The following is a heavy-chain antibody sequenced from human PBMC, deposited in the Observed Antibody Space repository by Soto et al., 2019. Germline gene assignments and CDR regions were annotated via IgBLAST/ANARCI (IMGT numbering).Heavy chain of an antibody. J-gene: IGHJ6*02. V-gene: IGHV3-21*01. Sequence: PGGSLRLSCAASGFTFSSYSMNWVRQAPGKWLEWVSSISSSSSYIYYADSVKGRFTISRDNAKNSLYLQMNSLRAEDTAVYYCASEVVPAAILYQPSYGMDVCGQGXTVTVSS. CDR3: ASEVVPAAILYQPSYGMDV. CDR1: GFTFSSYS. D-gene: IGHD2-2*01. CDR2: ISSSSSYI.